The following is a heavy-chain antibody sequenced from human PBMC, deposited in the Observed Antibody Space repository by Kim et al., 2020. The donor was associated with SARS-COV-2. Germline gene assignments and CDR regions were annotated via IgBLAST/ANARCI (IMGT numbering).Heavy chain of an antibody. V-gene: IGHV1-24*01. CDR2: FDPEDGET. Sequence: ASVKVSCKVSGYTLTELSMHWVRQAPGKGLEWMGGFDPEDGETIYAQKFQGRVTMTEDTSTDTAYMELSSLRSEDTAVYYCATVYDILTGYYNHGMDVWGQGTTVTVSS. J-gene: IGHJ6*02. CDR3: ATVYDILTGYYNHGMDV. CDR1: GYTLTELS. D-gene: IGHD3-9*01.